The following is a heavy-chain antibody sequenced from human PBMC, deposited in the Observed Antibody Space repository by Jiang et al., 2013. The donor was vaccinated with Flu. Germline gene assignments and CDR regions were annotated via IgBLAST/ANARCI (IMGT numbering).Heavy chain of an antibody. V-gene: IGHV5-51*01. Sequence: PGKGLEWMGIIYPGDSDTKYSPSFQGRVTISADKSINTAYLQWSSLKASDTAIYYCAREGFYYDSSDYARSYGMDVWGQGTTVTVSS. J-gene: IGHJ6*02. D-gene: IGHD3-22*01. CDR3: AREGFYYDSSDYARSYGMDV. CDR2: IYPGDSDT.